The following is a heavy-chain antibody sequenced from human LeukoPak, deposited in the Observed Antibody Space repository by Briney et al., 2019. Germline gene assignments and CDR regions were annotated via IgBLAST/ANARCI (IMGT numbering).Heavy chain of an antibody. CDR1: GGSVSSGPYY. Sequence: PSETLSLTCTVSGGSVSSGPYYWSWIRQTAGKELEWIGGIYTSGSTNYNPSLKSRVTISADTSKNQFSLQLTSVTAADTAVYYCARGNYYDSSGYVDYWGQGTLVTVSS. D-gene: IGHD3-22*01. J-gene: IGHJ4*02. V-gene: IGHV4-61*02. CDR2: IYTSGST. CDR3: ARGNYYDSSGYVDY.